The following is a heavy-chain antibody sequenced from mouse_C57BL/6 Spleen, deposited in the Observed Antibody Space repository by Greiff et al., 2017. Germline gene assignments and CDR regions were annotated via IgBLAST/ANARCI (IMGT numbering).Heavy chain of an antibody. V-gene: IGHV1-55*01. CDR2: IYPGSGST. Sequence: QVQLQQPGAELVKPGASVKMSCKASGYTFTSYWITWVKQRPGQGLAWIGDIYPGSGSTNYNEKFKSKATLTVDKSSSTAYMQLSSLGSADSAVYYCARGGNYSGYALDYWGQGTSVTVSA. CDR1: GYTFTSYW. J-gene: IGHJ4*01. CDR3: ARGGNYSGYALDY. D-gene: IGHD1-3*01.